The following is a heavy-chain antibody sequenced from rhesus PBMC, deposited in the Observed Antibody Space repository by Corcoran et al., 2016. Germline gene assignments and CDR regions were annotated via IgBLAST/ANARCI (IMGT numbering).Heavy chain of an antibody. Sequence: QVQLQESGPGLVKPSETLSLTCAGSGGSISSSNWWSWIRQPPGKGLEWIGYISGSSGSTYYNPSLKSRVTISTDTSKNQFSLKLSSVTAADTAVYYCARGKYTYFDYWGQGVLVTVSS. J-gene: IGHJ4*01. CDR2: ISGSSGST. V-gene: IGHV4-65*01. D-gene: IGHD1-44*01. CDR3: ARGKYTYFDY. CDR1: GGSISSSNW.